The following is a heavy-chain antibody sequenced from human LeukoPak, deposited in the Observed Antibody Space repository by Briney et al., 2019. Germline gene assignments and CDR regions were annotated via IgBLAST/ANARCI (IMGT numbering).Heavy chain of an antibody. D-gene: IGHD6-25*01. CDR2: VSHDGTTT. CDR1: GFTFSNYG. V-gene: IGHV3-30*18. Sequence: QPGESLRLSCAASGFTFSNYGMQWVRQTPGKGLEWVAVVSHDGTTTFYADSVKGRFTISRDNSKNTLDLQMYSLKPEDTAVYYCAKEPTSYSSGWYFRDWGQGTLVTVSS. CDR3: AKEPTSYSSGWYFRD. J-gene: IGHJ1*01.